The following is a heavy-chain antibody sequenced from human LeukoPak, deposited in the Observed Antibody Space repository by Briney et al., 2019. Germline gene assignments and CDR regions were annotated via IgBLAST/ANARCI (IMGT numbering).Heavy chain of an antibody. J-gene: IGHJ5*02. D-gene: IGHD2-2*01. CDR1: GGTFSSYA. CDR2: IIPIFGTA. CDR3: ARGIVVVPAAAEGSSWFDP. Sequence: SVKVSCKASGGTFSSYAISWVRQAPGQGLEWMGGIIPIFGTANYAQKFQGRVTITADKSTSTAYMKLSSLRSEDTAVYYCARGIVVVPAAAEGSSWFDPWGQGTLVTVSS. V-gene: IGHV1-69*06.